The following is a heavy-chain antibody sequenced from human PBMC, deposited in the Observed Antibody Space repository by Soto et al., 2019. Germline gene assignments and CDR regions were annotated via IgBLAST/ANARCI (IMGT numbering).Heavy chain of an antibody. V-gene: IGHV3-33*01. CDR2: IWYDGSNK. CDR1: GFTFSSYG. Sequence: QVQLVESGGGVVQPGRSLRLSCAASGFTFSSYGMHWVRQAPGKGLEWVAVIWYDGSNKYYADSVKGRFTISRDNSKNTLYLQMNSLRAEDTAVYYCARYIWPIVVLGEVPSDYWGQGPLVTVSS. D-gene: IGHD2-2*01. CDR3: ARYIWPIVVLGEVPSDY. J-gene: IGHJ4*02.